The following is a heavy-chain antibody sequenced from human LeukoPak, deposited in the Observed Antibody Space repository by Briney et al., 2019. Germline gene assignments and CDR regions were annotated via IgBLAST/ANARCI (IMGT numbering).Heavy chain of an antibody. Sequence: ASVKVSRKASGYTFTGYYMHWVRQAPGQGLEWMGWINPNSGGTNYAQKFQGRVTMTRDTSISTAYMELSRLRSDDTAVYYCARGPYYYYYGMDVWGQGTTVTVSS. CDR1: GYTFTGYY. CDR2: INPNSGGT. CDR3: ARGPYYYYYGMDV. V-gene: IGHV1-2*02. J-gene: IGHJ6*02.